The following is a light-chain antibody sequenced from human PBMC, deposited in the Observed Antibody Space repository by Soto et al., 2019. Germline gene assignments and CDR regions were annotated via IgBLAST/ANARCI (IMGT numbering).Light chain of an antibody. CDR2: DDH. J-gene: IGLJ1*01. V-gene: IGLV3-21*02. CDR3: QVWDSSSDHYV. CDR1: NIGTKS. Sequence: SYELTQPHSVSVATAQTGPRISCGGDNIGTKSVHWYQQKPGQAPVLVIYDDHDRPSGIPERFSGSNSGNTATLTITRVEAGDEADYYCQVWDSSSDHYVFAAGTKVTVL.